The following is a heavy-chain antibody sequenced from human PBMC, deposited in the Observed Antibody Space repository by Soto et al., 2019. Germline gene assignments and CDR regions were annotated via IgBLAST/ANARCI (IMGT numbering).Heavy chain of an antibody. CDR1: GGSISSGGDY. Sequence: QVQLQESGPGLVKPSQTLSLTCTVSGGSISSGGDYWSWVRQHPGKGLDLIGYIYYSGSTYYNPSLKSRVIISLDTSKNQYSLKLSSVTAADTAVYYCARVWGYGGNSRFDYWGQGTLVIDSS. CDR3: ARVWGYGGNSRFDY. CDR2: IYYSGST. J-gene: IGHJ4*02. D-gene: IGHD4-17*01. V-gene: IGHV4-31*03.